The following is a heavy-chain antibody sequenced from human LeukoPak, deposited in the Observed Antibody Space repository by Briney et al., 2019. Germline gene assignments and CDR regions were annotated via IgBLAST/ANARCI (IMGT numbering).Heavy chain of an antibody. D-gene: IGHD3-10*01. CDR3: ARDKYSGSGSYLRVSWFDP. V-gene: IGHV4-30-2*01. CDR1: GGSLSSGGYS. J-gene: IGHJ5*02. CDR2: IYHSGST. Sequence: SETLSLTCAVSGGSLSSGGYSWSWIRQPPGTGLEWIGYIYHSGSTYYNPSLKSRVTVSVDRSKNQFSLKLSSVTAADTAVYYCARDKYSGSGSYLRVSWFDPWGQGTLVTVSS.